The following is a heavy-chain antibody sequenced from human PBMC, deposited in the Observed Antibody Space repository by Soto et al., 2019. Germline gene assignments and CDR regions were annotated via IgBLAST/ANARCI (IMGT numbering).Heavy chain of an antibody. CDR2: FSLYSDGT. CDR3: ARGSYYDFWRVDFTAEDKSDFDY. J-gene: IGHJ4*02. CDR1: GYTFSNYG. V-gene: IGHV1-18*01. Sequence: ASVKASCKTSGYTFSNYGITWVRQAPGQPLEWLGWFSLYSDGTNYAQKFQGRVSMTTDTSTTTAYMELRSLRSDDTAVYYCARGSYYDFWRVDFTAEDKSDFDYCCQGIRV. D-gene: IGHD3-3*01.